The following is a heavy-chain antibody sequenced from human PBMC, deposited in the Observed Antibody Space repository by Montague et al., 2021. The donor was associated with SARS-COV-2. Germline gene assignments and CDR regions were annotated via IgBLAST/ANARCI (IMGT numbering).Heavy chain of an antibody. CDR3: ARTSKLRESSSSNYYYHAMDV. J-gene: IGHJ6*02. CDR1: GGSISSSTYY. Sequence: SETLSLTCTVSGGSISSSTYYWGWIRQPPGKGLEWIGSIYYSGGTYYNPSLKSRVTISVDTSKNQFSLNMASVTAADTAVYYCARTSKLRESSSSNYYYHAMDVWGQGTTVTVSS. D-gene: IGHD3-16*01. CDR2: IYYSGGT. V-gene: IGHV4-39*01.